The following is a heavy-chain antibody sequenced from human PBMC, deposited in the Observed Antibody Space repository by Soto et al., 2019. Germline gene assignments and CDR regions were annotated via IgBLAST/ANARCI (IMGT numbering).Heavy chain of an antibody. D-gene: IGHD3-22*01. V-gene: IGHV3-7*01. CDR1: GFTFRHYW. J-gene: IGHJ6*02. Sequence: GGSLRLSCAASGFTFRHYWMTWVRQAPGKGLEWVANIKDDESEINYVDSVKGRFTISRDNAKNSLFLQMNSLGAEDTAVYYCARDTNYFDSSAYYGMDVWGQGTTVTVSS. CDR3: ARDTNYFDSSAYYGMDV. CDR2: IKDDESEI.